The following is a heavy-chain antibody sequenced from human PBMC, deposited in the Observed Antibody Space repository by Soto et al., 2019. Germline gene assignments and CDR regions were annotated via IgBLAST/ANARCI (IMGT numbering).Heavy chain of an antibody. V-gene: IGHV6-1*01. CDR2: TYYRSEWYN. CDR3: ARDYYYGMDV. CDR1: GDSVSSDSAA. J-gene: IGHJ6*02. Sequence: PSQTLSLTCAISGDSVSSDSAAWNWIRQSPSRGLEWLGRTYYRSEWYNDYAVSMKSRIVITPDTSKNQFSLQLNSVTPEDTAGYFCARDYYYGMDVWGQGTTVTVSS.